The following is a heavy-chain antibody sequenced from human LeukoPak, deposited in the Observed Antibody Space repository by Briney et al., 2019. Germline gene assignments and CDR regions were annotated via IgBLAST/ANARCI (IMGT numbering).Heavy chain of an antibody. CDR1: GFTFGSYG. CDR2: ITPNADRT. Sequence: GSLRLSCAASGFTFGSYGMSWVRQAPGKGLEWVSFITPNADRTSYTDSVEGRFTISRDNPRNTLYMQMNSLRDEDTAVYYCAIMHGYYDGSGYWVQWGQGTLVTVSS. J-gene: IGHJ1*01. V-gene: IGHV3-23*01. D-gene: IGHD3-22*01. CDR3: AIMHGYYDGSGYWVQ.